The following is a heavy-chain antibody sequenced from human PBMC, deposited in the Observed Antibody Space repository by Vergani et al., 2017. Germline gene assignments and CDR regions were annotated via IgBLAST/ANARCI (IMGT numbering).Heavy chain of an antibody. D-gene: IGHD3-3*01. Sequence: QVQLVESGGGVVQPGRSLRLSCAASGFTFSSYGMHWVRQAPGKGLEWVAVISYDGSNKYYADSVKGRFTISRDNSKNTLYLQMNSLRAEDTAVFYCAKGTNDPQKYYDCWSGYYWFDGFDYWGQGTLVTVSS. CDR1: GFTFSSYG. CDR3: AKGTNDPQKYYDCWSGYYWFDGFDY. CDR2: ISYDGSNK. J-gene: IGHJ4*02. V-gene: IGHV3-30*18.